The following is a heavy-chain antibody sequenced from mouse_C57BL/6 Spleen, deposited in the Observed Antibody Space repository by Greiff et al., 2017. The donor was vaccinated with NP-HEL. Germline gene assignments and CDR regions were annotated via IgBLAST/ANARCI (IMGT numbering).Heavy chain of an antibody. V-gene: IGHV1-66*01. CDR2: IYPGSGNT. J-gene: IGHJ2*01. D-gene: IGHD2-4*01. Sequence: QVQLKQSGPELVKPGASVKISCKASGYSFTSYYIHWVKQRPGQGLEWIGWIYPGSGNTKYNEKFKGKATLTADTSSSTAYMQLSSLTSEDSAVYYCARIGGLRRGFDYWGQGTTLTVSS. CDR1: GYSFTSYY. CDR3: ARIGGLRRGFDY.